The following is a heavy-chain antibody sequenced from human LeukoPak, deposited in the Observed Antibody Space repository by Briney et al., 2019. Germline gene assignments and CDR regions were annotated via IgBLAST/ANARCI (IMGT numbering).Heavy chain of an antibody. Sequence: GGSLRLSCAASGFTFSSYAMSWVRQAPGKGLEWVSAISGSGGSTYYADSVKGRFTISRDNSKNTLYLQMDSLRAEDTALYYCARIGYSTSWANFDYWGQGTLVTVSS. V-gene: IGHV3-23*01. CDR2: ISGSGGST. CDR1: GFTFSSYA. CDR3: ARIGYSTSWANFDY. D-gene: IGHD6-13*01. J-gene: IGHJ4*02.